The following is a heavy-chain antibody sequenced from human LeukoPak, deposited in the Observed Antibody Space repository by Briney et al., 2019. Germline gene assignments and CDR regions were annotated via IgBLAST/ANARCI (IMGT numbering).Heavy chain of an antibody. V-gene: IGHV3-11*04. Sequence: GGSLRLSCAASGFTFSDYYMSWIRQAPGKGLGWVSYISSSGSTIYYADSVKGRFTISRDNAKNSLYLQMNSLRAEDTAVYYCARGWAVVVTADDAFDIWGQGTMVTVSS. CDR3: ARGWAVVVTADDAFDI. D-gene: IGHD2-21*02. CDR1: GFTFSDYY. J-gene: IGHJ3*02. CDR2: ISSSGSTI.